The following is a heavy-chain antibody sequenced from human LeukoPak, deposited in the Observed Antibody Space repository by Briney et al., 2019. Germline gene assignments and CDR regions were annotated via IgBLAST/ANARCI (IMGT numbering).Heavy chain of an antibody. CDR2: VYYSGSN. J-gene: IGHJ4*02. Sequence: SETLSLTCTVSGGSISSSSYYWGWIRQPPGKGLEWIGSVYYSGSNYYNPSLKSRVSISVDTSKNQFSLKLSSVTAADTAVYYCARTNPRGQQLVIWGQGTLVTVSS. V-gene: IGHV4-39*07. CDR1: GGSISSSSYY. CDR3: ARTNPRGQQLVI. D-gene: IGHD6-13*01.